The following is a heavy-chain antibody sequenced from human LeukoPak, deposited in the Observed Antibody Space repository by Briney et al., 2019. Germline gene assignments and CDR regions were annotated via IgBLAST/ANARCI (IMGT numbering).Heavy chain of an antibody. CDR3: VRSGYDYDWFDP. V-gene: IGHV1-46*01. Sequence: ASVKVSCKASGYTFTSCYMHWVRQAPGQGLEWMGIINPSGGSTSYAQKFQGRVTMTRDTSTSTVYMELSSLRSEDTAVYYCVRSGYDYDWFDPWGQGTLVTVSS. J-gene: IGHJ5*02. CDR2: INPSGGST. CDR1: GYTFTSCY. D-gene: IGHD5-12*01.